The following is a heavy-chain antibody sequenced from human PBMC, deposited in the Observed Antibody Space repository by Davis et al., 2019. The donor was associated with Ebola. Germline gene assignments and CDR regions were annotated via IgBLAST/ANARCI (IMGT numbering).Heavy chain of an antibody. Sequence: PGGSLRLSCTVSGGSISSYYWSWIRQPPGKGLEWIGEINHSGSTNYNPSLKSRVTISVDTSKNQFSLKLSSVTAADTAVYYCARGGIQLWLPLDYWGQGTLVTVSS. D-gene: IGHD5-18*01. CDR2: INHSGST. V-gene: IGHV4-34*01. CDR3: ARGGIQLWLPLDY. J-gene: IGHJ4*02. CDR1: GGSISSYY.